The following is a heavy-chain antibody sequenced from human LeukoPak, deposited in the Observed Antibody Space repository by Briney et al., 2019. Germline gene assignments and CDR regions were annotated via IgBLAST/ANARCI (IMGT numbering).Heavy chain of an antibody. V-gene: IGHV3-23*01. CDR1: GFTFRTYA. D-gene: IGHD3-22*01. J-gene: IGHJ4*02. CDR2: TGSNGVT. Sequence: GGSLRLSCTGSGFTFRTYAFSWVRQAPGKGLEWVSATGSNGVTYYADSVKGRFTTSRDNSKNALYLQMNGLSADDTAVYYCGIRDTSDYYVFWGQGTLVTVSS. CDR3: GIRDTSDYYVF.